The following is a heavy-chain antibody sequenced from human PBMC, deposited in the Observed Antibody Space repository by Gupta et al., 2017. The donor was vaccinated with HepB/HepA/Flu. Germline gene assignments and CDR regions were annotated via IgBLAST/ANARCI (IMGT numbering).Heavy chain of an antibody. CDR3: ARGTLIFGVVPAEYNWFDP. V-gene: IGHV3-48*02. J-gene: IGHJ5*02. D-gene: IGHD3-3*01. Sequence: EVQLVESGGGLVQPGGSLRLSCAASGFTFSSYSMNWVRQAPGKGLEWVSYISSSSSTIYYADSVKGRFTISRDNAKNSLYLQMNSLRDEDTAVYYCARGTLIFGVVPAEYNWFDPWGQGTLVTVSS. CDR2: ISSSSSTI. CDR1: GFTFSSYS.